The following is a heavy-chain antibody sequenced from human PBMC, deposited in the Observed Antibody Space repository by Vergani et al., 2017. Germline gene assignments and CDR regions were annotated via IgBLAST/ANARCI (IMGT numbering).Heavy chain of an antibody. D-gene: IGHD6-6*01. CDR1: GGTFSSYT. Sequence: QVQLVQSGAEVKKPGSSVKVSCKASGGTFSSYTISWVRQAPGQGLEWMGRIIPILGIANYAQKFQGRVTITADKSTSTAYMELSSLRSEDTAVYYCAREYSSSSHYYYYMDVWGKGTAVTVSS. J-gene: IGHJ6*03. CDR2: IIPILGIA. CDR3: AREYSSSSHYYYYMDV. V-gene: IGHV1-69*08.